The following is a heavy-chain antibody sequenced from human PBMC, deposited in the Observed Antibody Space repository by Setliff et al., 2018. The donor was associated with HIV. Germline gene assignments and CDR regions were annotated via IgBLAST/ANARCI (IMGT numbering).Heavy chain of an antibody. J-gene: IGHJ4*02. CDR2: LKKRGDGGTT. CDR3: MDFAIAGAWDY. CDR1: GFTFSNQV. D-gene: IGHD6-13*01. Sequence: PGGSLRLSCAASGFTFSNQVMTWVRQAPGKGLEWVGRLKKRGDGGTTEYATPVKGRFTISRDDSENMLYLQMNDLKTEDTAVYYCMDFAIAGAWDYWGQGTLVTVSS. V-gene: IGHV3-15*01.